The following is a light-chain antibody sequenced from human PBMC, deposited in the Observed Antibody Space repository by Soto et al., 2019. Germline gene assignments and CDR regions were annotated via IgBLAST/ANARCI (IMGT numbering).Light chain of an antibody. Sequence: QSVLTQPASVSGSPGQSITISCTGTSSDVGGYNYVSWYQQHPGKAPKLMIYEVSNRPSGVSNRFSGSKSGNTASLTISGLQAEDEADYYCSSYTSSSLCVFGTGTKGTVL. J-gene: IGLJ1*01. V-gene: IGLV2-14*01. CDR2: EVS. CDR1: SSDVGGYNY. CDR3: SSYTSSSLCV.